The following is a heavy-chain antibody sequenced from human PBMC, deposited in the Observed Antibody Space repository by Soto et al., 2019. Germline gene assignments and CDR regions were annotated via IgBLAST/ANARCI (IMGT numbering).Heavy chain of an antibody. J-gene: IGHJ4*02. D-gene: IGHD5-12*01. CDR3: AREGWLQFQYRVLDY. V-gene: IGHV3-7*03. CDR2: IKQDGSEK. CDR1: GITFSSYW. Sequence: EEQLLESGGDLVQPGGSLRLSCVASGITFSSYWMSWVRQAPGKGLEWVANIKQDGSEKYYVDSVKGRFTISRDNAKNSLYLQMNSLRAEDTAVYYCAREGWLQFQYRVLDYWGQGTLVTVSS.